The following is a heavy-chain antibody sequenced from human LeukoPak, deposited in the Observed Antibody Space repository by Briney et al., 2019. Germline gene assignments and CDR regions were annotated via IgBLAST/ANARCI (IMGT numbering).Heavy chain of an antibody. CDR3: ARHPGVLTGYSYYFDY. CDR2: IYHSGST. V-gene: IGHV4-38-2*01. D-gene: IGHD3-9*01. J-gene: IGHJ4*02. CDR1: GYSISSGYY. Sequence: PSETLSLTCAVSGYSISSGYYWGWIRQPPGKGLEWIGSIYHSGSTYYNPSLKSRVTISVDTSKNQFSLKLSSVTAADTAVYYFARHPGVLTGYSYYFDYWGQGTLVTVSS.